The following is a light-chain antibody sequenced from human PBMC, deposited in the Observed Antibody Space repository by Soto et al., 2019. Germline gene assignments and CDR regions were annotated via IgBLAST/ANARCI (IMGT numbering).Light chain of an antibody. CDR1: QSVSSN. J-gene: IGKJ1*01. CDR2: GAS. Sequence: EIVLTQSPGTLSLSPGERATLSCRASQSVSSNLAWHQQKPGQAPRLLIYGASSRATGIPDRFSGSGSGTDFTLTISRLEPEDFAVYYCQQYGSPWTFGQGTKVDIK. CDR3: QQYGSPWT. V-gene: IGKV3-20*01.